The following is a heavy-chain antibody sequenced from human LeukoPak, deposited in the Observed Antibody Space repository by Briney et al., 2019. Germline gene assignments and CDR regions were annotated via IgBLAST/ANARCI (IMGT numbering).Heavy chain of an antibody. V-gene: IGHV4-59*01. CDR2: IYYSGST. CDR3: ARDYGGKFDY. D-gene: IGHD4-23*01. Sequence: SETLSLTCTVSGGSITPYYWSWIRQPQGKGLEWIGYIYYSGSTTCHPSFKSRLTISVDTSRNQFSLKLSSVTAADTAVYYCARDYGGKFDYWGQGTLVTVSS. CDR1: GGSITPYY. J-gene: IGHJ4*02.